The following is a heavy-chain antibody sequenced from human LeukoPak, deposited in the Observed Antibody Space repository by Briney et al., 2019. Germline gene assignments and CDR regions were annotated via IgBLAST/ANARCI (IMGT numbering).Heavy chain of an antibody. J-gene: IGHJ4*02. CDR2: INSDGSST. CDR3: ARDTGTTRLDY. CDR1: GFTFSSYW. D-gene: IGHD4-17*01. Sequence: GGSLRLSCAASGFTFSSYWMHWVRQAPGKGMVWVSRINSDGSSTIYADSVKGRFTISRDKAKNTLYLQMNSLRAEDTSVYYCARDTGTTRLDYWGQGTLVTVSS. V-gene: IGHV3-74*01.